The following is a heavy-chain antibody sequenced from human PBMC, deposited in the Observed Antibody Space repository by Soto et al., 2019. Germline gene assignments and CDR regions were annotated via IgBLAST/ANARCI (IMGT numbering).Heavy chain of an antibody. CDR3: ASYKGITMIVVVAYFDY. D-gene: IGHD3-22*01. Sequence: SETLSLTCTVSGGSISSSSYYWGWIRQPPGKGLEWIGSIYYSGSTYYNPSLKSRVTISVDTSKNQFSLKLSSVTAADTAVYYCASYKGITMIVVVAYFDYWGQGTLVTVSS. CDR1: GGSISSSSYY. J-gene: IGHJ4*02. CDR2: IYYSGST. V-gene: IGHV4-39*01.